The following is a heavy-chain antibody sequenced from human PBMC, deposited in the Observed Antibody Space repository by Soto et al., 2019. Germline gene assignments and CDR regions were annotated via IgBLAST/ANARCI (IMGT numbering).Heavy chain of an antibody. V-gene: IGHV4-34*01. D-gene: IGHD2-21*02. CDR3: ARAARPGTQLVVTTAKGDYFDY. CDR1: VASFRSYS. J-gene: IGHJ4*02. Sequence: SETLSLTCALYVASFRSYSWTCIRDAPGKWLEWIGEINHRGNSNYSPSLKSRVSISVDMSKSQFSLKITSLTAADTAVYYCARAARPGTQLVVTTAKGDYFDYLGQGTLVIVSS. CDR2: INHRGNS.